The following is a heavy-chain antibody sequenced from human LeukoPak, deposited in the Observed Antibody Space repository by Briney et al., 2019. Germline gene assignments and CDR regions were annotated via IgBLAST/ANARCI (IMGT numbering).Heavy chain of an antibody. CDR3: ATEIVGYGDVHYFDS. CDR1: GCTLTEIS. D-gene: IGHD4-17*01. Sequence: ASVKVSCKVSGCTLTEISMHWVRQAPGQGLEWMGGFNPEDVETIYARSFQGRLTVTEDTSTDTAYMELSSLRAEDTAMYYCATEIVGYGDVHYFDSWGQGTLVTVSS. V-gene: IGHV1-24*01. CDR2: FNPEDVET. J-gene: IGHJ4*02.